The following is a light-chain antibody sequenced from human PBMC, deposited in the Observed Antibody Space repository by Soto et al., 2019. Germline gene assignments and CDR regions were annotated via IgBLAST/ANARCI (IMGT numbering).Light chain of an antibody. CDR2: GAS. Sequence: ETVMTQSPATLPVSPGERATLSCRASQSVSSNLAWYQQKPGQAPRFLIYGASTRATGIPARFSGSGSGTEFTLTISSLQSEDFAVYYCQQYDNWPLTFGGGTKVEIK. CDR3: QQYDNWPLT. V-gene: IGKV3-15*01. CDR1: QSVSSN. J-gene: IGKJ4*01.